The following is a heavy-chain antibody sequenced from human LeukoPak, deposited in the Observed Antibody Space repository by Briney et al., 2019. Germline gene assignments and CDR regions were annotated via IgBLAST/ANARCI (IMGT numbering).Heavy chain of an antibody. Sequence: SVKVSCKASGYTFTGYYMHWVRQAPGQGLEWMGRINPNSGGTNYAQKFQGRVTMTRDTSISTAYMELSRLRSDDTAVYYCARDLVGATNEVDYWGQGTLVTVSS. CDR3: ARDLVGATNEVDY. CDR2: INPNSGGT. V-gene: IGHV1-2*06. J-gene: IGHJ4*02. D-gene: IGHD1-26*01. CDR1: GYTFTGYY.